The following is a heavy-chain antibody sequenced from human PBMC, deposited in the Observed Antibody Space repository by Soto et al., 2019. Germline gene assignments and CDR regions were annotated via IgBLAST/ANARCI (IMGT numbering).Heavy chain of an antibody. CDR1: GGSISSGDYY. D-gene: IGHD1-26*01. Sequence: QVQLQESGPGLVKPSQTLSLTCTVSGGSISSGDYYWSWIRQPPGKGLEWIGYIYYSGSTYYNPSLKSRVTISVDTSKNQFSLKLSSVTAADTAVYYCARGRATILYYYYYGMDVWGQGTTVTVSS. CDR2: IYYSGST. V-gene: IGHV4-30-4*01. J-gene: IGHJ6*02. CDR3: ARGRATILYYYYYGMDV.